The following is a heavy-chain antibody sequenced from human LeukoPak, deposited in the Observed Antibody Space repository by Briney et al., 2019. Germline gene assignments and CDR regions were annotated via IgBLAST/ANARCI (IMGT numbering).Heavy chain of an antibody. CDR3: ARSPQGTATTANWLDP. D-gene: IGHD4-17*01. Sequence: NPSETLSLTCTVSGGSISISNYYWGWIRQPPGKGLEWIGSMSYSGRTYYNPSLKTRVTVSLDTSKNQFSLNPISVTAADTAVYYCARSPQGTATTANWLDPWGQGTLVTVSS. CDR1: GGSISISNYY. CDR2: MSYSGRT. J-gene: IGHJ5*02. V-gene: IGHV4-39*07.